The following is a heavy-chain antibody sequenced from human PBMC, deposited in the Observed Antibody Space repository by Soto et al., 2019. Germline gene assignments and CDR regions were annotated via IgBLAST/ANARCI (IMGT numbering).Heavy chain of an antibody. CDR3: AIDRGDYCDSSGYLGY. CDR1: GFTFSSYS. D-gene: IGHD3-22*01. J-gene: IGHJ4*02. V-gene: IGHV3-48*01. CDR2: IFSSSSTI. Sequence: GGSLRLSCAASGFTFSSYSMHWVRQAPGKGLECVSYIFSSSSTIYYTESVKGRFTISSDNAKNSLYLQMNSLRAVDTAVYYCAIDRGDYCDSSGYLGYWGQGTLVTGSS.